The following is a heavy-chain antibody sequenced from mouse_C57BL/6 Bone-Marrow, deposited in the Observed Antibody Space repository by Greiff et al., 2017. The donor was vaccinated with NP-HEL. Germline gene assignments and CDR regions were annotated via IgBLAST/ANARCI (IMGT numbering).Heavy chain of an antibody. Sequence: EVKLVESGPELVKPGASVKISCKASGYSFTGYYMNWVKQSPEKSLEWIGEINPSTGGTTYNQKFKAKATLTVDKSSSTAYMQLKSLTSEDSAVYYCARSGYGSSYWYFDVWGTGTTVTVSS. D-gene: IGHD1-1*01. CDR1: GYSFTGYY. CDR2: INPSTGGT. V-gene: IGHV1-42*01. J-gene: IGHJ1*03. CDR3: ARSGYGSSYWYFDV.